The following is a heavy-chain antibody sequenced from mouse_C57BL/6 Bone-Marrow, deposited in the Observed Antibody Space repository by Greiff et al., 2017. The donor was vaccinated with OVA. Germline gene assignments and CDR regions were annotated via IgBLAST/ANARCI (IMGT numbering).Heavy chain of an antibody. CDR2: INPYNGGT. D-gene: IGHD2-12*01. CDR1: GYTFTDYY. CDR3: ARWGYSFDV. J-gene: IGHJ1*03. V-gene: IGHV1-19*01. Sequence: EVQLQQSGPVLVKPGASVKMSCKASGYTFTDYYMNWVKQSHGKSLEWIGVINPYNGGTSYNQKFKGKATLTVDKSSSTAYMELNSLTSEDSAVYYCARWGYSFDVWGTGTTVTVSS.